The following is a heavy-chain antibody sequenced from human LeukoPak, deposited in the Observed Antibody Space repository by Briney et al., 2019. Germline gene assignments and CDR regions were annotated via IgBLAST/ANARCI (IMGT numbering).Heavy chain of an antibody. CDR2: ISYDGSNK. V-gene: IGHV3-30*18. J-gene: IGHJ4*02. D-gene: IGHD3-10*01. Sequence: GGSLRLSCAASGFTFSSYGMHWVRQAPGKGLEWVAVISYDGSNKYYADSVKGRFTISRDNSKNTLYLQMNSLRAEDTAVYYCAKEIDDYYGSGSYYSLDYWGQGTLVTVSS. CDR3: AKEIDDYYGSGSYYSLDY. CDR1: GFTFSSYG.